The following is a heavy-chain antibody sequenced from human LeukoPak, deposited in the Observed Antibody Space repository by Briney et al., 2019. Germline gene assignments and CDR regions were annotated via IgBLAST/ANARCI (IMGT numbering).Heavy chain of an antibody. V-gene: IGHV3-23*01. CDR1: LVTLSSST. CDR2: ICDSGTTS. J-gene: IGHJ4*02. Sequence: GGSLRLSPAAPLVTLSSSTMSCVPHSPEKGLDWVSVICDSGTTSYYADSVKGRFTISRATSKNTLFLQMNGLRAEDTAVYYCAKSSGRGLYLFDYWGQGTLVTVSS. D-gene: IGHD3-10*01. CDR3: AKSSGRGLYLFDY.